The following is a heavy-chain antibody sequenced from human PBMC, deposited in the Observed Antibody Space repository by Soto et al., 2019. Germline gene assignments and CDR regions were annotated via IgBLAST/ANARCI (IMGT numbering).Heavy chain of an antibody. CDR3: ARDSSRLGELSLYRNFDY. J-gene: IGHJ4*02. D-gene: IGHD3-16*02. CDR1: GYTFTGYY. CDR2: INPNSGGT. Sequence: EASVKVSCKASGYTFTGYYMHWVRQAPGQGLEWMGWINPNSGGTNYAQKFQGWVTMTRDTSISTAYMELSRLRSDDTAVYYCARDSSRLGELSLYRNFDYWGQGTLVTVSS. V-gene: IGHV1-2*04.